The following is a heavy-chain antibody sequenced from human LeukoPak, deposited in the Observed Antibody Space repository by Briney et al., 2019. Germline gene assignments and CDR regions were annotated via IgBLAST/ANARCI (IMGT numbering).Heavy chain of an antibody. CDR2: INPSGGST. D-gene: IGHD3-22*01. V-gene: IGHV1-46*01. CDR1: GYTFTSYY. CDR3: ARFLGESRAKYIYYYDSSGYYDY. J-gene: IGHJ4*02. Sequence: ASVKVSCKTSGYTFTSYYIHWVRQAPGQGLEWMGIINPSGGSTSYAQKLQGRVTMTTDTSTSTAYMELRSLRSDDTAVYYCARFLGESRAKYIYYYDSSGYYDYWGQGTLVTVSS.